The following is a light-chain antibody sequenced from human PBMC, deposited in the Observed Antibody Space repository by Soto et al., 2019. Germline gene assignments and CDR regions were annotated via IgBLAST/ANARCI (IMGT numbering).Light chain of an antibody. Sequence: QSVLTQPPSASGTTGQSVTISCSGSSSNIGTNTVDWYQQLPGTAPKFVNYLNNQRPSGVPDRFSGSRSGTSASLAISGLQSEDEADYYCAAWDDSLNVYVFGTGTKVTV. CDR1: SSNIGTNT. V-gene: IGLV1-44*01. CDR3: AAWDDSLNVYV. CDR2: LNN. J-gene: IGLJ1*01.